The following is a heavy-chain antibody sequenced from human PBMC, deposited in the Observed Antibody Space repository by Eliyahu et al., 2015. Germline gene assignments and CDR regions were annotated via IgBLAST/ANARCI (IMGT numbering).Heavy chain of an antibody. CDR1: GFSLRTTGVG. CDR3: AHNGGVNEYSYANRAFDV. V-gene: IGHV2-5*02. CDR2: IYWDDDK. J-gene: IGHJ3*01. Sequence: QITLKESGPTLVRPTQTLTLTCTFSGFSLRTTGVGVGWIRQPPGEALEWLAIIYWDDDKRYRPSLKSRLTITKDTSKNQVVLTMTNMDPVDTATYYCAHNGGVNEYSYANRAFDVWGQGTKVTVSS. D-gene: IGHD5/OR15-5a*01.